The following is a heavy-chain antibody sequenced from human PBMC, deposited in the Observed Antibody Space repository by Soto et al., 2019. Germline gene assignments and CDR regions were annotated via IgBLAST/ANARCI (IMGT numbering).Heavy chain of an antibody. CDR3: AHKGYGDYPIDY. Sequence: QITLKESGPTLVKPTQTLTLTCTFSGFSLSTSGVGVGWIRQPPGKALEWLAVIYWDDTKDYSPSLKSRLTIPKDTPKNQLVLTITNMDPVDTATYYCAHKGYGDYPIDYWGQGTLVTVSS. CDR2: IYWDDTK. J-gene: IGHJ4*02. D-gene: IGHD4-17*01. CDR1: GFSLSTSGVG. V-gene: IGHV2-5*02.